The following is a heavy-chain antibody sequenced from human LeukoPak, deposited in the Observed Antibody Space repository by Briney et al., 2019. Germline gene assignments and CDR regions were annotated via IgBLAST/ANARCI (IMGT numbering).Heavy chain of an antibody. CDR1: GFTFSSYS. D-gene: IGHD3-10*01. Sequence: GGSLRLSCTASGFTFSSYSMNWVRQAPGKGLEWVSYISSSSGYIYYADSVKGRFTISRDNAKNSLYLQMNSLRAEDTAVYYCARDLTLGGRGVIPRNYYYGMDVWGKGTTVTVSS. CDR2: ISSSSGYI. J-gene: IGHJ6*04. V-gene: IGHV3-21*01. CDR3: ARDLTLGGRGVIPRNYYYGMDV.